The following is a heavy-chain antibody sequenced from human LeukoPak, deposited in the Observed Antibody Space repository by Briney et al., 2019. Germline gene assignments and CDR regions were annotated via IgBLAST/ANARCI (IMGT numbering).Heavy chain of an antibody. D-gene: IGHD1-26*01. Sequence: SETLSLTCTVSGGSISSYYWSWIRQPPGKGLEWIGYICYSGSTNYYPSLKSRVTISVDTSKNQFSLKLSSVTAADTAVYYCARGTRELPYYFDYWGQGTLVTVSS. CDR1: GGSISSYY. V-gene: IGHV4-59*01. CDR3: ARGTRELPYYFDY. J-gene: IGHJ4*02. CDR2: ICYSGST.